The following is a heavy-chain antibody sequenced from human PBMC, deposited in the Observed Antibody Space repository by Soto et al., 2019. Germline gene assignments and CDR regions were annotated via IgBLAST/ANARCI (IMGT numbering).Heavy chain of an antibody. CDR2: ISIGSSTI. CDR3: ARDWGVYDCDIRTHIPHLDS. V-gene: IGHV3-48*02. J-gene: IGHJ4*02. Sequence: EVQLVESGGGLVQPGGSLRLSCEASGFTFSSNGMNWVRQAPGKGLEWVSFISIGSSTINYADSVRGRFTISRDNAKNSLYLQMNSLSDEDSAVYYCARDWGVYDCDIRTHIPHLDSWGQGTLVTVSS. CDR1: GFTFSSNG. D-gene: IGHD3-22*01.